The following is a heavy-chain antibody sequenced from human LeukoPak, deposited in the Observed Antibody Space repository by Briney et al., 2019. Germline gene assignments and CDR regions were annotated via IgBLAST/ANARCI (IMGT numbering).Heavy chain of an antibody. CDR3: AREEKIEVVPHDAFDI. D-gene: IGHD3-22*01. CDR2: IIPILGIA. J-gene: IGHJ3*02. Sequence: GASVKVSCKASGGTFSSYAISWVRQAPGQGLEWMGRIIPILGIANHAQKFQGRVTITADKSTSTAYMELSSLRSEDTAVYYCAREEKIEVVPHDAFDIWGQGTMVTVSS. CDR1: GGTFSSYA. V-gene: IGHV1-69*04.